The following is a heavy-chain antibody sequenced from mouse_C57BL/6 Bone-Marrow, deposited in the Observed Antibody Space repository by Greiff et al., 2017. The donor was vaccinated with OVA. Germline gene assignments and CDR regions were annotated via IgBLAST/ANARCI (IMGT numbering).Heavy chain of an antibody. CDR1: GYTFTSYG. J-gene: IGHJ3*01. CDR3: AREGAYYSNYVGFAY. V-gene: IGHV1-81*01. CDR2: IYPRSGNT. Sequence: QVQLQQSGAELARPGASVKLSCKASGYTFTSYGISWVKQRTGQGLEWIGEIYPRSGNTYYNEKFKGKATLTADKSSSTAYMELRSLTSEDPAVYFCAREGAYYSNYVGFAYWGQGTLVTVSA. D-gene: IGHD2-5*01.